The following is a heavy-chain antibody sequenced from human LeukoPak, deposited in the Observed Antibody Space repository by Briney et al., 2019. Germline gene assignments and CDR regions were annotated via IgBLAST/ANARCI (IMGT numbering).Heavy chain of an antibody. V-gene: IGHV4-61*01. CDR3: AGAHGDLSR. CDR1: VGSVSSGSYH. D-gene: IGHD2/OR15-2a*01. CDR2: IYYRGST. Sequence: SETLSLTCTVSVGSVSSGSYHWSWIRQPPGKGLEWIGYIYYRGSTNYNPSLKSRVTISIDTSKNQFYLKLSSVTAADTAVYYCAGAHGDLSRWGQGTLVTVSS. J-gene: IGHJ4*02.